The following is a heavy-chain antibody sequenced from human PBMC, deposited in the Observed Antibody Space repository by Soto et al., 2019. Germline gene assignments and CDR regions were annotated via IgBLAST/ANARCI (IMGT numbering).Heavy chain of an antibody. J-gene: IGHJ4*02. CDR2: IYWDDDK. Sequence: QITLKESGPTLVKPTQTLTLTCTFSGFSFRTTGVSVGWIRQPPGKALEWLALIYWDDDKRYSPSLKSRLTITNDTSKNQGVLTMTNMDPVDTATYYCAHRQAQGIGLAGTFDSWGQGTLVTVSS. V-gene: IGHV2-5*02. D-gene: IGHD6-19*01. CDR3: AHRQAQGIGLAGTFDS. CDR1: GFSFRTTGVS.